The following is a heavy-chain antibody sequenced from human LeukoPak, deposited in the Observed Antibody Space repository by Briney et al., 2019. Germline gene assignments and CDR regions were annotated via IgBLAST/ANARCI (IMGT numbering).Heavy chain of an antibody. CDR2: ISWNSGSI. Sequence: PGGSLRLSCAASGFTFDDYAMHWVRQAPGKGLEWVSGISWNSGSIGYADSAKGRFTISRDNAKNSLYLQMNSLRAEDMALYYCAKGECRGSYYECAFDIWGQGTMVTVSS. CDR3: AKGECRGSYYECAFDI. D-gene: IGHD1-26*01. J-gene: IGHJ3*02. CDR1: GFTFDDYA. V-gene: IGHV3-9*03.